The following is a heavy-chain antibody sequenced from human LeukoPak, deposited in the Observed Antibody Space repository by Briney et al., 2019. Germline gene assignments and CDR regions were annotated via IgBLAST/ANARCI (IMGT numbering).Heavy chain of an antibody. V-gene: IGHV3-30*04. CDR2: ISYDGSNK. D-gene: IGHD2-15*01. J-gene: IGHJ5*02. CDR3: ARIDCSGGSRYSPCAS. Sequence: ERSLRVSCAASGFTFSSYAMHGVRQPPGKGLEGVEVISYDGSNKYYADSVKGRFTISRDNSKNTLYLQMNSLRAEDTAVYYWARIDCSGGSRYSPCASWGQGTLVTLSS. CDR1: GFTFSSYA.